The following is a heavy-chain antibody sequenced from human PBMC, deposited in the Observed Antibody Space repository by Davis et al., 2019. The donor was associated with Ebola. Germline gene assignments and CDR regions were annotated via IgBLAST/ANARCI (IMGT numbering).Heavy chain of an antibody. D-gene: IGHD1-14*01. CDR2: IDGSGITT. CDR1: GFTFSSYE. CDR3: VRDTENYFDY. Sequence: PGGSLRLSCAASGFTFSSYEMNWVRQAPGKGLEWVSYIDGSGITTYYADSVKGRFTVARDNAKNSLYLQMNSLRAEDTAVYYCVRDTENYFDYWGQGIVVTVSS. V-gene: IGHV3-48*03. J-gene: IGHJ4*02.